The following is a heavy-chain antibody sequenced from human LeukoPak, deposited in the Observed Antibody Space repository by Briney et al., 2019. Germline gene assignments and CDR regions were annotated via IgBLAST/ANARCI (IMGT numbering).Heavy chain of an antibody. CDR3: AKAPLQLAFDY. V-gene: IGHV3-23*01. D-gene: IGHD6-13*01. CDR2: IGGFGGST. CDR1: GFILSNYA. Sequence: GGSLRLSCAASGFILSNYAMSWVRQAPEKGLEWVSAIGGFGGSTDYADSVKGRFTISRDNSKNTLYLQMNSLRAEDTAVYYCAKAPLQLAFDYWGQGTLVTVSS. J-gene: IGHJ4*02.